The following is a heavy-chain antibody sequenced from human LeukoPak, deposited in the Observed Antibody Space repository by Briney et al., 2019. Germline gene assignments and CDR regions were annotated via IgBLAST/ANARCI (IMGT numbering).Heavy chain of an antibody. CDR1: GFTFSSYE. Sequence: GGSLRLSCVASGFTFSSYEMNWVRQAPGKGLEWLSYIGSSDSTTHYADSVKGRFTISRDNAKNSLYLQMNSLRADDTAWYYSAISLRVRGVTDYMDFWGKGTPVTLSS. V-gene: IGHV3-48*03. D-gene: IGHD3-10*01. CDR2: IGSSDSTT. CDR3: AISLRVRGVTDYMDF. J-gene: IGHJ6*03.